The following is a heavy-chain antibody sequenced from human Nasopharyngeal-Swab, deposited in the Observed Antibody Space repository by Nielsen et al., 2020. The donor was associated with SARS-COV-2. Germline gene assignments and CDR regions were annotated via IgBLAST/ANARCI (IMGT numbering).Heavy chain of an antibody. D-gene: IGHD3-22*01. J-gene: IGHJ4*02. CDR3: ARVNLGMIVVVEDY. CDR2: ISAYNGNT. Sequence: ASVKVSCKASGGTFSSYAISWVRQAPGQGLEWMGWISAYNGNTNYAQKLQGRVTMTTDTSTSTAYMELRSLRSDDTAVYYCARVNLGMIVVVEDYWGQGTLVTVSS. CDR1: GGTFSSYA. V-gene: IGHV1-18*01.